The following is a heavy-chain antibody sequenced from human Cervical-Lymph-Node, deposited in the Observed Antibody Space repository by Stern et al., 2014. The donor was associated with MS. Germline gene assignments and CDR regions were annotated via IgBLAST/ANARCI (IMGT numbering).Heavy chain of an antibody. D-gene: IGHD3-16*01. J-gene: IGHJ5*02. CDR3: AKADDYAAGIDA. V-gene: IGHV3-9*01. CDR1: GFKFDDFA. CDR2: LGWNSEGR. Sequence: EVQLVESGGGMVQPGRSLRISCEASGFKFDDFAMHWVRPAPGKGLEWVSGLGWNSEGRGYADSVQGRFTISRDNAKSSLYLQMNSLTAEDTALYYCAKADDYAAGIDAWGQGTLVVVSS.